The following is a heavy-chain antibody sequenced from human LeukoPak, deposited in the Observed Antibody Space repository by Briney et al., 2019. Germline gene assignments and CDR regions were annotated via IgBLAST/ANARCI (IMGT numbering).Heavy chain of an antibody. CDR2: INWDGGST. V-gene: IGHV3-20*04. Sequence: GALRLSCAASGFTFDDYGMSWVRQAPGKGLEWVSGINWDGGSTGYADSVKGRFTISRDNAKNSLYLQMNSLRAEDTALYYCARDQFGVIIVTSQYYFDYWGQGTLVTVSS. J-gene: IGHJ4*02. CDR3: ARDQFGVIIVTSQYYFDY. CDR1: GFTFDDYG. D-gene: IGHD3-3*01.